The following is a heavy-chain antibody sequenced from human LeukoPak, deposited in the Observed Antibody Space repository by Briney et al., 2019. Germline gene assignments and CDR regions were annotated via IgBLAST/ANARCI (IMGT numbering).Heavy chain of an antibody. CDR2: ISHDGSRK. CDR1: GLTFSSHG. D-gene: IGHD6-19*01. Sequence: PGGSLRLSCAASGLTFSSHGMHWVRQAPGKGLEWVAVISHDGSRKYYADSVKGRFTISRDNAKNSLYLQMNSLRAEDTAVYYCARNQWLDFDAFDIWGQGTMVTVSS. CDR3: ARNQWLDFDAFDI. J-gene: IGHJ3*02. V-gene: IGHV3-30*03.